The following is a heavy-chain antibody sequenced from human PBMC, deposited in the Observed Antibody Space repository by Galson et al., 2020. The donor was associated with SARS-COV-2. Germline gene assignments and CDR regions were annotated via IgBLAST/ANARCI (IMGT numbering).Heavy chain of an antibody. D-gene: IGHD6-13*01. CDR1: GGPISSYY. Sequence: SETLSLTCTVSGGPISSYYWSWIRQPAGKGLEWIGRIYTSGSTNYNPSLKSRVTMSVDTSKNQFSLKLSSVTAADTAVYYCARVSSSWYPPDAFDIWGQGTMVTVSS. CDR3: ARVSSSWYPPDAFDI. V-gene: IGHV4-4*07. J-gene: IGHJ3*02. CDR2: IYTSGST.